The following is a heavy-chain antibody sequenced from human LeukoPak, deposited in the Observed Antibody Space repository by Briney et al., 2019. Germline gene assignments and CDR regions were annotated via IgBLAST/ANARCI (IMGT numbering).Heavy chain of an antibody. CDR3: ARDLLYCGGDCYSRSFAFDI. CDR1: GFTFSSYS. Sequence: GGSLRLSCAASGFTFSSYSMNWVRQAPGKGLEWVSSISSSSDYIYYADSVKGRFTISRDNAKNSLYLQMNSPRAEDTAVYYCARDLLYCGGDCYSRSFAFDIWGQGTMVTVSS. CDR2: ISSSSDYI. J-gene: IGHJ3*02. D-gene: IGHD2-21*02. V-gene: IGHV3-21*01.